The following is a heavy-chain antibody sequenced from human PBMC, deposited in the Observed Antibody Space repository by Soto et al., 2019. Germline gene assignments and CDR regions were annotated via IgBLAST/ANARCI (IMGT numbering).Heavy chain of an antibody. CDR2: IYYSGST. CDR3: ARVAWFGENWFDP. Sequence: QVQLQESGPGLVKPSQTLSLTCTVSGGSISSGGYYWSWIRQHPGKGLEWIGYIYYSGSTYYNPSLKRRVTISVDASKNQCSLKLSSVTAADTAVYYCARVAWFGENWFDPWGQGTLVTVS. CDR1: GGSISSGGYY. J-gene: IGHJ5*02. D-gene: IGHD3-10*01. V-gene: IGHV4-31*03.